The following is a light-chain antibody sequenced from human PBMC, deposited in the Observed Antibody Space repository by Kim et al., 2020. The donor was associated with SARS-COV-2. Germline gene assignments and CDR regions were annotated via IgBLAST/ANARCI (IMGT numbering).Light chain of an antibody. CDR2: SAS. CDR3: QRYNSVPQA. Sequence: DFQMTQSPSSLSASVGDRVTITCRASQTISNFLAWFQQKPGMVPKLLIYSASTLHSGVPSRFSGSGSGTHFTLTISILQPEDVATYYCQRYNSVPQAFGQGTKVDIK. J-gene: IGKJ1*01. CDR1: QTISNF. V-gene: IGKV1-27*01.